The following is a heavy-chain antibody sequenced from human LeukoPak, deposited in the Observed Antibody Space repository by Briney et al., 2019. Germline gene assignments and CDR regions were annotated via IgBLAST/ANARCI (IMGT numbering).Heavy chain of an antibody. J-gene: IGHJ5*02. CDR3: ASVTYHYDSSAQGNWFDP. Sequence: SETLSLTCAVYGGPFNGYYWSWIRQPPGKGLEWIGEINHSGSTNYNPSLKSRVTISIHTSKNQFSLKLNSVTAADTAVYYCASVTYHYDSSAQGNWFDPWGQETLVTVSS. CDR2: INHSGST. V-gene: IGHV4-34*01. D-gene: IGHD3-22*01. CDR1: GGPFNGYY.